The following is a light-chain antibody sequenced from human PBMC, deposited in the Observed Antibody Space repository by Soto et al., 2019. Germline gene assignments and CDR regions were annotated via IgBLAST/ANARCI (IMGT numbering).Light chain of an antibody. J-gene: IGKJ1*01. CDR1: QSVSSN. CDR2: GAS. V-gene: IGKV3-15*01. Sequence: EIVMTQSPATLSVSPGERATLSCRASQSVSSNLAWYQQKPGQAPRLLIYGASTRATGIPARFSGSGSGTEFTLAISRLQSEDFAVSYCQHYNTWPRTFGQGTKVEIK. CDR3: QHYNTWPRT.